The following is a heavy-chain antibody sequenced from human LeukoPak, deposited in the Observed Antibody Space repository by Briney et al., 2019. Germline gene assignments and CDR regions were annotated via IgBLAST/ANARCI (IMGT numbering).Heavy chain of an antibody. V-gene: IGHV4-39*07. J-gene: IGHJ4*02. CDR3: AREPAAIFYDY. Sequence: ASETLSLTCTVSGGSISSSSYYWGWIRQPPGKGLEWIGSIYYSGSTYYNPSLKSRVTISVDTSKNQFSLKLSSVTAADTAVYYCAREPAAIFYDYWGQGTLVTVSS. CDR2: IYYSGST. D-gene: IGHD2-2*01. CDR1: GGSISSSSYY.